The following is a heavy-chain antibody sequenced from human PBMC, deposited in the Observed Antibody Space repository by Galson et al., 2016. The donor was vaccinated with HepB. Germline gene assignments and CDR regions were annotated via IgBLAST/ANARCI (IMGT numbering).Heavy chain of an antibody. D-gene: IGHD6-19*01. CDR3: APDSSGWYRGAFDI. CDR1: AGSIGSSKW. Sequence: ETLSLTCAVSAGSIGSSKWWSWVRQPPGKGLEWIGEIYHSGNTNYNPSLKSRVTLSVDTSKNHFSLKLTSVTAADTAVYYCAPDSSGWYRGAFDIWGQGTMVTVSS. J-gene: IGHJ3*02. CDR2: IYHSGNT. V-gene: IGHV4-4*02.